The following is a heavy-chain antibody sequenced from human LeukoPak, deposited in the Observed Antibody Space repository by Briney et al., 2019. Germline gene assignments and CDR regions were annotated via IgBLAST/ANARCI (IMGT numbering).Heavy chain of an antibody. J-gene: IGHJ4*02. CDR1: GFTFSSYA. Sequence: GGSLRLSCAASGFTFSSYAMSWVRQAPGKGLEWVSAISGSGGSTYYADSVKGRFTISRDNPKNTLYLQMNSLRAEDTAVYYCAKGGPSVVVPAAAGFDYWGQGTLVTVSS. CDR3: AKGGPSVVVPAAAGFDY. CDR2: ISGSGGST. D-gene: IGHD2-2*01. V-gene: IGHV3-23*01.